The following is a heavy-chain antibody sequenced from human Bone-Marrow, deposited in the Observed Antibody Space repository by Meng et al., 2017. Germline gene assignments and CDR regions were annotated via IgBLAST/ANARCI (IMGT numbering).Heavy chain of an antibody. Sequence: SETLSLTCTVSGGSISSYYWSWIRQPPGKGLEWIGYIYYSGSTNYNPSLKSRVTISVDTSKNQFSLKLSSVTAADTAVYYCARESFEWAQYDYWGQGTLVNVAS. J-gene: IGHJ4*02. CDR3: ARESFEWAQYDY. CDR1: GGSISSYY. CDR2: IYYSGST. D-gene: IGHD3-3*01. V-gene: IGHV4-59*01.